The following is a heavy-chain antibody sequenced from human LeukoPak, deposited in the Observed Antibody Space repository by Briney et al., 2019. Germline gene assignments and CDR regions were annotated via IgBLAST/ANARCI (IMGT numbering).Heavy chain of an antibody. CDR3: AREFMVRGVTFGY. CDR2: ISYDGSNK. D-gene: IGHD3-10*01. J-gene: IGHJ4*02. CDR1: GFTFSSYA. V-gene: IGHV3-30-3*01. Sequence: GGSLRLSCAASGFTFSSYAMHWVRQAPGKGLEWVAVISYDGSNKYYADSVRGRFTISRDNSKNTLYLQMNSLRAEDTAVYYCAREFMVRGVTFGYWGQGTLVTVSS.